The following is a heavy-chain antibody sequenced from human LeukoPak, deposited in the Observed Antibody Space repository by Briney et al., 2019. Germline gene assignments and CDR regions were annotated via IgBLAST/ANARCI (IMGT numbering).Heavy chain of an antibody. J-gene: IGHJ4*02. Sequence: PGGSLRLSCAASGFTFSSYEMNWVRQAPGKGLEWVSYISSSGSTIYYADSVKGRFTISSDNAKKSLYLQMNSLRAEDTAVYYCARSPNYQLLSGFDYWGQGTLVTVSS. CDR2: ISSSGSTI. V-gene: IGHV3-48*03. CDR3: ARSPNYQLLSGFDY. CDR1: GFTFSSYE. D-gene: IGHD2-2*01.